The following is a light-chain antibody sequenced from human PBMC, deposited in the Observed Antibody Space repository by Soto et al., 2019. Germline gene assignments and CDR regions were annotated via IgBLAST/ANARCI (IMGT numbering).Light chain of an antibody. CDR3: QQSFSIPWT. CDR1: KNMTRY. J-gene: IGKJ1*01. V-gene: IGKV1-39*01. CDR2: AAS. Sequence: DIQMTQSPSSLSASVEDSFTITCRASKNMTRYLNWFQQKPGKAPKLLIYAASSLQSGVPSRFSASGSGADFTLTISSLQPEDFATYYCQQSFSIPWTFGQGTKVEIK.